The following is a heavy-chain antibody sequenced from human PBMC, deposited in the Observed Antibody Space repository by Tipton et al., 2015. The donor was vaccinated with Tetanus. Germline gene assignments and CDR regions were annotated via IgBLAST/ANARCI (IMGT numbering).Heavy chain of an antibody. CDR1: GFKFSSYS. CDR3: AREQDLPIIDSHSSAVFDY. D-gene: IGHD6-6*01. CDR2: ISTSSSYK. V-gene: IGHV3-21*01. J-gene: IGHJ4*02. Sequence: GSLRLSCAASGFKFSSYSMSWVRQSPGKGLEWVSSISTSSSYKKYADSVSGRFTISRDNVKNSLYLEMSSLRGEDTAVYFCAREQDLPIIDSHSSAVFDYWGQGTQVTVSS.